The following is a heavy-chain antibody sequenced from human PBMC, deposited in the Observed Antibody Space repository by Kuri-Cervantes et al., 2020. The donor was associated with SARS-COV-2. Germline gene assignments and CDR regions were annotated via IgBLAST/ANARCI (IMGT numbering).Heavy chain of an antibody. J-gene: IGHJ4*02. Sequence: ASVKVSCKAPETTFPNYDINWVRQATGQGLEWMGMVKTNSGNTLYAQIFQGRVTMTRDTSISTAYMELSRLRSDDTAVYYCARDLTIFGVVISYFDYWGQGTLVTVSS. D-gene: IGHD3-3*01. CDR3: ARDLTIFGVVISYFDY. V-gene: IGHV1-8*01. CDR1: ETTFPNYD. CDR2: VKTNSGNT.